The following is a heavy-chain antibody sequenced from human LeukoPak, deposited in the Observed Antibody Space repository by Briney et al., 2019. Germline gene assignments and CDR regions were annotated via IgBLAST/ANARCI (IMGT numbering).Heavy chain of an antibody. D-gene: IGHD4-17*01. V-gene: IGHV4-39*07. CDR1: GGSISSSSYY. J-gene: IGHJ4*02. Sequence: PSETLSLTCSVSGGSISSSSYYWGWIRQPPGKGLEWIGSIYYSGSTYYTPSLKSRVTISVDTSKNQFSLKLSSVTAADTAVYYCARKPSVWPVYDDYPFDYWGQGTLVTVSS. CDR2: IYYSGST. CDR3: ARKPSVWPVYDDYPFDY.